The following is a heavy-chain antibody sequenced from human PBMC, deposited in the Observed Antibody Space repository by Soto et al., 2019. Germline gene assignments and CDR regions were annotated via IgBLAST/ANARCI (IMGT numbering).Heavy chain of an antibody. J-gene: IGHJ3*02. CDR3: ARLTGYSSGHDAFDI. Sequence: GESLKISCKCSGDSFTSYWIGWVLQMPVKGLEWMGIIYPGDSDTRYSPSFQGQVTISADKSISTAYLQWSSLKASDTAMYYCARLTGYSSGHDAFDIWGQGTMVTVSS. V-gene: IGHV5-51*01. D-gene: IGHD6-19*01. CDR2: IYPGDSDT. CDR1: GDSFTSYW.